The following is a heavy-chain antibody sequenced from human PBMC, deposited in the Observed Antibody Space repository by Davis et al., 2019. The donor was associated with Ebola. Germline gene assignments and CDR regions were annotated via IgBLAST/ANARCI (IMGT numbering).Heavy chain of an antibody. V-gene: IGHV1-2*06. CDR2: INPNSGGT. Sequence: AASVKVSCKASGYTFTSYFMHWVRQAPGQGLEWMGRINPNSGGTNYAQKFQGRVTMTRDTSISTAYMELSRLRSDDTAVYYCARLGYCSGGSCYHFDYWGQGTLVTVSS. D-gene: IGHD2-15*01. CDR3: ARLGYCSGGSCYHFDY. J-gene: IGHJ4*02. CDR1: GYTFTSYF.